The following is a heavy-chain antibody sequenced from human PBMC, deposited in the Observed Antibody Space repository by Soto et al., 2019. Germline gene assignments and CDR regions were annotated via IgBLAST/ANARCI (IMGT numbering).Heavy chain of an antibody. CDR2: IYYSGST. J-gene: IGHJ4*02. D-gene: IGHD6-19*01. CDR1: GGSISSSSYY. Sequence: QLQLQESGPGLVKPSETLSLTCTVSGGSISSSSYYWGWIRQPPGKGLEWIGSIYYSGSTYYNPSRKSRVTISEDTSKNQFSLKMSSVPAADTAVDYCARHLGSGWYVGFDYWGQGTLVTVSS. CDR3: ARHLGSGWYVGFDY. V-gene: IGHV4-39*01.